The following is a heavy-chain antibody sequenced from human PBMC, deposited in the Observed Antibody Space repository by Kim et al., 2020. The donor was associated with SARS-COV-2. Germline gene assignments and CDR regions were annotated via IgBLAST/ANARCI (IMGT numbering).Heavy chain of an antibody. CDR1: GFTFSSSW. V-gene: IGHV3-7*01. D-gene: IGHD6-6*01. J-gene: IGHJ4*02. Sequence: GGSLRLSCAASGFTFSSSWMTWVRQAPGKGLEWVANIKQDGSEKYYVGSVKGRFTISRDNAKNSLYLQMNSLRAEDTAVYYCARNPIGALFRTDYWGQGALVTVSP. CDR2: IKQDGSEK. CDR3: ARNPIGALFRTDY.